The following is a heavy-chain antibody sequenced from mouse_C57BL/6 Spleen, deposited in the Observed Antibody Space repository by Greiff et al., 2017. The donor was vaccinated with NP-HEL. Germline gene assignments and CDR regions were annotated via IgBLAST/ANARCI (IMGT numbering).Heavy chain of an antibody. CDR2: ISSGGSYT. CDR3: ARGGYGYDDYFDY. D-gene: IGHD2-2*01. CDR1: GFTFSSYG. V-gene: IGHV5-6*01. J-gene: IGHJ2*01. Sequence: EVKLMESGGDLVKPGGSLKLSCAASGFTFSSYGMSWVRQTPDKRLEWVATISSGGSYTYYPDSVKGRFTISRDNAKNTLYLQMSSLKSEDTAMYYWARGGYGYDDYFDYWGQGTTLTVSS.